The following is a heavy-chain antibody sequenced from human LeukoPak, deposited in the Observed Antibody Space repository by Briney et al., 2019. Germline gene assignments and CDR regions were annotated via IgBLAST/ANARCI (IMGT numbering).Heavy chain of an antibody. CDR1: GLSFSTYY. J-gene: IGHJ4*02. D-gene: IGHD5-18*01. CDR2: IGSSTRTK. Sequence: GVSLRLSCAASGLSFSTYYMTWVRQARGRGREGVSDIGSSTRTKLYAEVLKGRFIVHRHDPKNCLHVQMQTVRGEHTPMYYCASLLYGYSYGPFHHWGQGTLVTVSS. V-gene: IGHV3-48*04. CDR3: ASLLYGYSYGPFHH.